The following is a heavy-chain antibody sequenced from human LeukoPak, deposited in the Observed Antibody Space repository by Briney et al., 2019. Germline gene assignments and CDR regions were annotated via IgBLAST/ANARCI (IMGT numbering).Heavy chain of an antibody. Sequence: ASVKVSCKASGYTFTGYYMHWVRQAPGQGLEWMGWINPNSGGTNYAQKFQGRVTMTRDTSISTAYMELSRLRSDDTAVYYCARGYCSSTSCYSRRWFDPWGQGTLVTVSS. CDR3: ARGYCSSTSCYSRRWFDP. CDR1: GYTFTGYY. CDR2: INPNSGGT. V-gene: IGHV1-2*02. J-gene: IGHJ5*02. D-gene: IGHD2-2*01.